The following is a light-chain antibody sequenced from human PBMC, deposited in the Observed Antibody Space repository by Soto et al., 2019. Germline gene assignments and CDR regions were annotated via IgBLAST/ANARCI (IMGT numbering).Light chain of an antibody. Sequence: DIQMTQSPSSLSASVGDRVTISCQASQDITRYLNWYQHKPGKAPKLLIYDASILEAGVPPRFSGSGSGTDFTLIISSLQPEDVATYYCQHCDYLPIFGPGTTVDFK. J-gene: IGKJ3*01. V-gene: IGKV1-33*01. CDR2: DAS. CDR3: QHCDYLPI. CDR1: QDITRY.